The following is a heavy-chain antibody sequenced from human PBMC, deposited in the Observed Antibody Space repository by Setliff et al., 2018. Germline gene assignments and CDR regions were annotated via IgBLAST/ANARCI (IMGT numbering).Heavy chain of an antibody. J-gene: IGHJ3*01. Sequence: GASVKVSCKASGYTFKSYGISWVRQAPGQGLEWRGWISSYNDVTNYAQSFQGRVTMTTDTSKSAAYMDLGGLRSDDTAVYYCAISTLSICSGGSCPNAFDVWGQGTMVTVSS. D-gene: IGHD2-15*01. CDR1: GYTFKSYG. CDR2: ISSYNDVT. V-gene: IGHV1-18*01. CDR3: AISTLSICSGGSCPNAFDV.